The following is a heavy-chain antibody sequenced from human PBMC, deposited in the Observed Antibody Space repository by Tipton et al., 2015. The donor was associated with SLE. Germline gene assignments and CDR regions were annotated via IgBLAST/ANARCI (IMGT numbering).Heavy chain of an antibody. CDR2: ISWNSGSI. V-gene: IGHV3-9*01. Sequence: SLRLSCAASGFTFDDYAMHWVRQAPGKGLEWVSGISWNSGSIGYADSVKGRFTISRDNAKNSLYLQMNSLRTEDTALYYCAKSKPVGYYMDVWGKGTTVTVSS. D-gene: IGHD4-23*01. CDR3: AKSKPVGYYMDV. J-gene: IGHJ6*03. CDR1: GFTFDDYA.